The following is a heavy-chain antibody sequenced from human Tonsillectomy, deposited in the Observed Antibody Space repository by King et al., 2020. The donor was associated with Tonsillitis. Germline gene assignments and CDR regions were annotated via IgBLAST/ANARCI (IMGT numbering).Heavy chain of an antibody. D-gene: IGHD6-13*01. CDR3: ARGIRGQQLAPFDY. V-gene: IGHV4-34*01. Sequence: VQLQQWGAGLLKPSETLSLTCAAYNGSFSGYYWSWIRQPPGKGREWIGEINHSGSTKYNPSLKSRVTMSVDRSKNQFSLKVTSVTAADTAVYYCARGIRGQQLAPFDYWGQGTQVTVSS. J-gene: IGHJ4*02. CDR1: NGSFSGYY. CDR2: INHSGST.